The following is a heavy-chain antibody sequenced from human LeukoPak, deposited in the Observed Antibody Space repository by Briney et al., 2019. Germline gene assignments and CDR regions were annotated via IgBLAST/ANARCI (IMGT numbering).Heavy chain of an antibody. CDR3: ARVEMATIFY. CDR1: GGSISSYY. J-gene: IGHJ4*02. Sequence: PSETLSLTCTVSGGSISSYYWSWIRQPPGKGLEWIGYIYYGGSTNYNPSLKSRVTISVDTSKNQFSLKLSSVTAADTAVYYCARVEMATIFYWGQGTLVTVSS. D-gene: IGHD5-24*01. V-gene: IGHV4-59*01. CDR2: IYYGGST.